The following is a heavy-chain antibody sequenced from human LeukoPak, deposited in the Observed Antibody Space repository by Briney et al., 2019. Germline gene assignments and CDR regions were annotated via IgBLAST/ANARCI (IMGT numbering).Heavy chain of an antibody. J-gene: IGHJ4*02. CDR2: IYHSGST. CDR3: ARDGPDGPFDY. Sequence: SETLSLTCTVSGGSISSYYWSWIRQPPGKGLEWIGYIYHSGSTYYNPSLKSRVTISVDRSKNQFSLKLSSVTAADTAVYYCARDGPDGPFDYWGQGTLVTVSS. D-gene: IGHD3/OR15-3a*01. CDR1: GGSISSYY. V-gene: IGHV4-59*12.